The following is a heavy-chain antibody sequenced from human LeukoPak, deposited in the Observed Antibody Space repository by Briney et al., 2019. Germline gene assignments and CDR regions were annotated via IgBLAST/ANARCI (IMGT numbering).Heavy chain of an antibody. D-gene: IGHD2-21*02. J-gene: IGHJ3*01. CDR3: ARDRGLPDAFDL. CDR2: STRDGTNT. CDR1: GFTFSSFG. Sequence: GRSLRLSCAASGFTFSSFGMHWVRQAPGKGLVWVSRSTRDGTNTAYADSVKGRFTVSRDNAKNTLHLEMNSLRVDDTAVYYCARDRGLPDAFDLWGQGTLVTVSA. V-gene: IGHV3-74*01.